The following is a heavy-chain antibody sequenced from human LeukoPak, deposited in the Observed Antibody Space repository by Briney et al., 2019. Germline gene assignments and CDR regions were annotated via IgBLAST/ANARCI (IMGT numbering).Heavy chain of an antibody. Sequence: ASVKVSCKASGYTLTSYGISWVRQAPGQGLEWMGWISAYNGNTNYAQKLQGRVTMTTDTSTSTAYMELRSLRSDDTAVYYCARVGIYCSSTSCYASDFDYWGQGTLVTVSS. CDR1: GYTLTSYG. CDR3: ARVGIYCSSTSCYASDFDY. CDR2: ISAYNGNT. V-gene: IGHV1-18*01. D-gene: IGHD2-2*01. J-gene: IGHJ4*02.